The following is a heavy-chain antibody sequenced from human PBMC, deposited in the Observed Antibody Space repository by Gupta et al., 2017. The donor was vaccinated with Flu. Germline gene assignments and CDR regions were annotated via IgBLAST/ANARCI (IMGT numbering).Heavy chain of an antibody. CDR3: ARVPQWNHWVLGNGFDI. CDR2: IIPMFGTT. D-gene: IGHD7-27*01. Sequence: AISWVRQAPGQVLEWMGGIIPMFGTTTYAQKFQVRVTITADKSTSTAYMELSSLSSEDMAIYFCARVPQWNHWVLGNGFDIWCQGTMVSVSS. V-gene: IGHV1-69*06. J-gene: IGHJ3*02. CDR1: A.